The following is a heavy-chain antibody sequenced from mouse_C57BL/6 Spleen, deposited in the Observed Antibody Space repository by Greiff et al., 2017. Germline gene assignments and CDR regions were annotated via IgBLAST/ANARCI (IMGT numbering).Heavy chain of an antibody. D-gene: IGHD4-1*01. CDR2: INPYNGGT. CDR3: AMLGLDY. CDR1: GYTFTDYY. V-gene: IGHV1-19*01. Sequence: EVKLQESGPVLVKPGASVKMSCKASGYTFTDYYMNWVKQSHGKSLEWIGVINPYNGGTSYNQKFKGKATLTVDKSSSTAYMELNSLTSEDSAVYYCAMLGLDYWGQGTTLTVSS. J-gene: IGHJ2*01.